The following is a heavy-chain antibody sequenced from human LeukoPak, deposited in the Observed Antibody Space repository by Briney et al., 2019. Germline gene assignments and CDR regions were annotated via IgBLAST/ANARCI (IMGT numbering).Heavy chain of an antibody. Sequence: GASVKVSCKASGYTFTIYYMHWVRQAPGQGLEWMGIINPSGGSTSYAQTFQGRVTMTRDTSTSTVYMELSSLRSEDTAVYYCARDTPDCSSTSCYPSHFDYWGQGTLVTVSS. V-gene: IGHV1-46*01. CDR2: INPSGGST. CDR1: GYTFTIYY. D-gene: IGHD2-2*01. J-gene: IGHJ4*02. CDR3: ARDTPDCSSTSCYPSHFDY.